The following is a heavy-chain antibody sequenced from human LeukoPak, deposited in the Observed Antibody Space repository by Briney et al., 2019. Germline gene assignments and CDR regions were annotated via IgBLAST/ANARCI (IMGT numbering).Heavy chain of an antibody. CDR1: GYTFTSYA. CDR2: INAGNGNT. V-gene: IGHV1-3*01. Sequence: ASVNVSCKASGYTFTSYAMHWVRQAPGQRLEWMGWINAGNGNTKYSQKFQGRVTITRDTSASTAYMELSSLRSEDTAVYYCARARPELRYFDWLLSPYFDYWGQGTLVTVSS. J-gene: IGHJ4*02. D-gene: IGHD3-9*01. CDR3: ARARPELRYFDWLLSPYFDY.